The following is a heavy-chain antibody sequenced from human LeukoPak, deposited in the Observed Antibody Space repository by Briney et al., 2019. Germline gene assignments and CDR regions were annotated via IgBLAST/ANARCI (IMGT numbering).Heavy chain of an antibody. CDR2: MNPNSGNT. CDR3: ARGVPNYVWGSYRYIQNDY. Sequence: SVKVSCKASGYTFTSYDINWVRQATGQGLEWMGWMNPNSGNTGYAQKFQGRVTMTRNTSISTAYMELSSLRSEGTAVYYCARGVPNYVWGSYRYIQNDYWGQGTLVTASS. D-gene: IGHD3-16*02. V-gene: IGHV1-8*01. J-gene: IGHJ4*02. CDR1: GYTFTSYD.